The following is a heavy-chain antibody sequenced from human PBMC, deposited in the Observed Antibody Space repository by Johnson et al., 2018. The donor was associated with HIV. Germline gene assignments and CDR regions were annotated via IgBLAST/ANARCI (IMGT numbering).Heavy chain of an antibody. CDR1: GFSFRSYD. CDR2: IGIAGDT. Sequence: VQVLESGGGLVQPGGSLRLSCAASGFSFRSYDMYWVRQATGKGLEWVSGIGIAGDTYYLGSVKGRFTISRENAKSSLYLQMSSLRAGDTAVYYCARGRRYSSFGPFDIWGQGTMVTVSS. CDR3: ARGRRYSSFGPFDI. V-gene: IGHV3-13*01. D-gene: IGHD6-6*01. J-gene: IGHJ3*02.